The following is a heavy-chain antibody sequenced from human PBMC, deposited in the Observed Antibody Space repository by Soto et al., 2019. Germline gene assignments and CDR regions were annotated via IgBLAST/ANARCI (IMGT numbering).Heavy chain of an antibody. V-gene: IGHV4-31*02. CDR3: ARGYYDSSGYYYFDY. D-gene: IGHD3-22*01. CDR2: IYYSGST. CDR1: GGSISSGGYY. J-gene: IGHJ4*02. Sequence: PSETLSLTCTVSGGSISSGGYYWSWIRQHPGKGLEWIGYIYYSGSTYYNPSLKSRVTISVDTSKNQFSLKLSSVTAADTAVYYCARGYYDSSGYYYFDYWGQGTLVTAPQ.